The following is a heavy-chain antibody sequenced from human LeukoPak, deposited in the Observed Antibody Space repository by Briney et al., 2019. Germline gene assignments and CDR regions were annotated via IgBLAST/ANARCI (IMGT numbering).Heavy chain of an antibody. CDR3: ARARYDYVWGNYGY. D-gene: IGHD3-16*01. V-gene: IGHV3-21*04. Sequence: GGSLRLSCAASGFTFSSYSMNWVRQAPGKGLEWVSSISSSSSYIYYADSVKGRFTISRDNAKNSLYLQMNSLRAEDTAMYYCARARYDYVWGNYGYWGQGTLVTVSS. J-gene: IGHJ4*02. CDR1: GFTFSSYS. CDR2: ISSSSSYI.